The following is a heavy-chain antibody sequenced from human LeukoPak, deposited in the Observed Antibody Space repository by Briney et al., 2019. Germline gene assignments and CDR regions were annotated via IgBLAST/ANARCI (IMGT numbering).Heavy chain of an antibody. V-gene: IGHV3-53*01. CDR2: IYSGGST. CDR1: GFTFSSNY. Sequence: GGSLRLSCVASGFTFSSNYMSWVRQAPGKGLEWVSVIYSGGSTYYADSVKGRFTISRDNSKNTLYLQMNSLRAEDTAVYYCASGSGSYRTPYYYVDVWGTGTTVTVSS. J-gene: IGHJ6*03. CDR3: ASGSGSYRTPYYYVDV. D-gene: IGHD3-10*01.